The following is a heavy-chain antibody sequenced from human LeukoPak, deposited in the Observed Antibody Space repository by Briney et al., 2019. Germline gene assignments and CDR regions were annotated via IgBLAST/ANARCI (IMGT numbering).Heavy chain of an antibody. V-gene: IGHV3-23*01. CDR1: GFTFSSYA. D-gene: IGHD6-13*01. CDR2: ISGNGDST. CDR3: ARFSYGYSSSWYGNYFDY. Sequence: GGSLRLSCAASGFTFSSYAMGWVRQAPGKGLEWVSIISGNGDSTYYADSVKGHFTISRDNSKNTLYLQMNSLRAEDTAVYYCARFSYGYSSSWYGNYFDYWGQGTLVTVSS. J-gene: IGHJ4*02.